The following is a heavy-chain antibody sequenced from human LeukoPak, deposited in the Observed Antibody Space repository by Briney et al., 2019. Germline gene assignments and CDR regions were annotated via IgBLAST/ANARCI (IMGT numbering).Heavy chain of an antibody. CDR2: FDVAETDT. V-gene: IGHV1-24*01. J-gene: IGHJ4*02. D-gene: IGHD3-3*01. CDR1: GYTLSELS. CDR3: SSSGVEEWQGLHF. Sequence: ASVKVSCKVSGYTLSELSMHWARQSPGKGLEWMGGFDVAETDTIYAQKFQGRVTMTEDTSTDTAYMELNSLSSEATAVYYCSSSGVEEWQGLHFWGQGTLVTVSS.